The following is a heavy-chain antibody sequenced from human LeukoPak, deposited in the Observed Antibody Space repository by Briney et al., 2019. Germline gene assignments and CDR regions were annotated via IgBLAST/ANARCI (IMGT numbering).Heavy chain of an antibody. CDR2: ISSSSSYI. CDR3: ARGVPATVRPLLNWFDP. V-gene: IGHV3-21*01. CDR1: GFTFSSYS. Sequence: GGSLRLSCAASGFTFSSYSMNWVRQAPGKGLEWVSSISSSSSYIYYADSVKGRFTISRDNAKNSLYLQMNSLRAEDTAVYYCARGVPATVRPLLNWFDPWGQGTLVTVSS. J-gene: IGHJ5*02. D-gene: IGHD2-2*01.